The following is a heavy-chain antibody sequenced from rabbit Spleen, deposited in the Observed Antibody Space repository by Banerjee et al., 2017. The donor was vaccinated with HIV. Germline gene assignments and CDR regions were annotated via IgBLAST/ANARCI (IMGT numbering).Heavy chain of an antibody. V-gene: IGHV1S40*01. D-gene: IGHD2-1*01. CDR3: AGDGFVGDNRFKL. CDR2: IYVGGDDWT. J-gene: IGHJ4*01. CDR1: GFSFSRGYY. Sequence: QSLEESGGDLVKPGASLTLTCTASGFSFSRGYYMCWVRQAPGKGLEWIACIYVGGDDWTYYARWAKGRFSISKASSTTVTLQMTRLTAADTAPYFCAGDGFVGDNRFKLWGPGTLVTVS.